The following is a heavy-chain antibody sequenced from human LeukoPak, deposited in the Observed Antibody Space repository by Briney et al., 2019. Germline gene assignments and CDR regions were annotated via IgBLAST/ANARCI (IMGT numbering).Heavy chain of an antibody. CDR1: GFTFSSYW. D-gene: IGHD3-10*01. J-gene: IGHJ4*02. V-gene: IGHV3-74*01. CDR3: VRDLYGSADY. CDR2: INNDGSGT. Sequence: GGSLRLSCAASGFTFSSYWMHWVRQAPGKGPVWVSRINNDGSGTTYADSVKGRFTISRDDAKNTLYLQMNSLRAEDTAVYYCVRDLYGSADYWGQGTLVTVSS.